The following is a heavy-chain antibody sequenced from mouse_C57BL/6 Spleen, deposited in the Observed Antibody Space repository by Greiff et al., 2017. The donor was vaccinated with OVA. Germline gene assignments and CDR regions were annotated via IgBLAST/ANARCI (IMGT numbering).Heavy chain of an antibody. D-gene: IGHD2-4*01. Sequence: EVQLQQSGPELVKPGASVKISCKASGYTFTDYYMNWVKQSHGKSLEWIGDINPNNGGTSYNQKFKGKATLTVDKSSSTAYMELRSLTSEDSAVYYCALIYYDYDNPDYWGQGTTLTVSS. CDR1: GYTFTDYY. CDR2: INPNNGGT. CDR3: ALIYYDYDNPDY. V-gene: IGHV1-26*01. J-gene: IGHJ2*01.